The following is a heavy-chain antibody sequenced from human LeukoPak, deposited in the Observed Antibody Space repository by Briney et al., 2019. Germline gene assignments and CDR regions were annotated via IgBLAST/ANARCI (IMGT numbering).Heavy chain of an antibody. CDR1: GYSFTSYW. CDR3: ARHGCSSTSCLSIDY. J-gene: IGHJ4*02. D-gene: IGHD2-2*01. CDR2: IYPGDSDT. Sequence: GESLKISCKGSGYSFTSYWIGWVRQMPGKGLEWMGIIYPGDSDTRYSPSFQGQVTISADKSISTAYLQWSSPKASDTAMYYCARHGCSSTSCLSIDYWGQGTLVTVSS. V-gene: IGHV5-51*01.